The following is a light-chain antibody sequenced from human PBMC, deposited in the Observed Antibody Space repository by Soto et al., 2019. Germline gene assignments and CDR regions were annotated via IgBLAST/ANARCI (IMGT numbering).Light chain of an antibody. J-gene: IGLJ2*01. Sequence: QSALTQPASVSGSPGQSITISCTGTTNDIGGFNAVSWYRRHSGTAPRLLIYEVTNRPSGVSDRFSGSKPGITASLTISGLQADDEADYFCFSYTRSSTWIFGGGTKVTVL. V-gene: IGLV2-14*01. CDR2: EVT. CDR3: FSYTRSSTWI. CDR1: TNDIGGFNA.